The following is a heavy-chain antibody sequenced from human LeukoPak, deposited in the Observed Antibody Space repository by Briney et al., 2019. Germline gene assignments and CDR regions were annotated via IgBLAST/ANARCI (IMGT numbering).Heavy chain of an antibody. Sequence: GGSLRLSCAASGFTFSSYWMSWVRQAPGKGLEWVADIKQDGSEKNYVDSVRGRFTISRDNAKNSLYLQMNSLRAEDTAVYYCATPPMVRGVTNGYWGQGTLVTVSS. D-gene: IGHD3-10*01. J-gene: IGHJ4*02. V-gene: IGHV3-7*03. CDR2: IKQDGSEK. CDR3: ATPPMVRGVTNGY. CDR1: GFTFSSYW.